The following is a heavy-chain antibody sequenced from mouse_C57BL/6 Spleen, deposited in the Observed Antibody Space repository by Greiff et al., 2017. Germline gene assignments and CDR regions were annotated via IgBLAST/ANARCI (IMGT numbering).Heavy chain of an antibody. D-gene: IGHD5-1-1*01. J-gene: IGHJ4*01. Sequence: VQLQQSGAELVKPGASVKLSCTASGFNIKDYYMHWVKQLTEQGLEWIGRIDPEDGETKSAPKFPGKATITADTSYNTAYLQLSSLTSEDTAVYYCASGKYLYYDAMDYWGQGTSLTVSS. V-gene: IGHV14-2*01. CDR1: GFNIKDYY. CDR2: IDPEDGET. CDR3: ASGKYLYYDAMDY.